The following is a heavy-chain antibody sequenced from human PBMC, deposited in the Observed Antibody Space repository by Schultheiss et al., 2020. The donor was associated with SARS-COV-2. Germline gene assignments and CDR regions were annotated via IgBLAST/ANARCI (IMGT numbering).Heavy chain of an antibody. CDR2: INSGGST. CDR1: GFTVSSSY. CDR3: ATEAVAGVIY. J-gene: IGHJ4*02. D-gene: IGHD6-19*01. V-gene: IGHV3-53*05. Sequence: GGSLRLSCAASGFTVSSSYMNWVRQAPGKGLEWVSVINSGGSTYYADSVKGRFTISRDNSKNTLYLQMNSLRAEDTAVYYCATEAVAGVIYWGQGTLVTVSS.